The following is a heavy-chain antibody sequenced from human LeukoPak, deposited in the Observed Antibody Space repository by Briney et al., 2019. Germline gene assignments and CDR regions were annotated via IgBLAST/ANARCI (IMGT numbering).Heavy chain of an antibody. CDR3: ASYCSSTSCYQETFDY. D-gene: IGHD2-2*01. CDR1: GGSISSGGYY. CDR2: IYYSGRT. V-gene: IGHV4-31*03. Sequence: SETLSLTCTVSGGSISSGGYYWSWIRQHPGKGLEWIGYIYYSGRTYYNPSLKSRVTISVDTSKNQFSLKLSSVTAADTAVYYCASYCSSTSCYQETFDYWGQGTLVTVSS. J-gene: IGHJ4*02.